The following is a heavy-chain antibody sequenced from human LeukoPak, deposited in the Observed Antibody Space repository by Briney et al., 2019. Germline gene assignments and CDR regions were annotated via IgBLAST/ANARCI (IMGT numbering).Heavy chain of an antibody. CDR1: GDSISSSSSY. V-gene: IGHV4-39*07. D-gene: IGHD7-27*01. Sequence: SETLSLTCTVSGDSISSSSSYWGWIRQPPGEGLEWIGSIYYSGSTYYNPSLKSRVTISVDTSKNQFSLKLSSVTAADTAVYYCAILLGYYYYMDVWGKGTTVTVSS. CDR2: IYYSGST. J-gene: IGHJ6*03. CDR3: AILLGYYYYMDV.